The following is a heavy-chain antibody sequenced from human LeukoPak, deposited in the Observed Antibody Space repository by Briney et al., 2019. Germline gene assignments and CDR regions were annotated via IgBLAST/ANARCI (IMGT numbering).Heavy chain of an antibody. V-gene: IGHV3-74*01. CDR3: ARVGSGTAHAFDI. Sequence: GGSLRLSCAASGFTFSSYWMHWVRQAPGKGLVWVSHVTSDGSSTSHADSVKGRFTISRDNAKKTLYLQMNSLRAEDTAVYYCARVGSGTAHAFDIWGQGTMVTVSS. D-gene: IGHD3-10*01. CDR2: VTSDGSST. CDR1: GFTFSSYW. J-gene: IGHJ3*02.